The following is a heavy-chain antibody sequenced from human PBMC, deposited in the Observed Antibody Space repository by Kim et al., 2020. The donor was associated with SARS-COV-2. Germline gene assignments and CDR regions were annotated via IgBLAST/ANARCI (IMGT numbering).Heavy chain of an antibody. Sequence: GGSLRLSCAASGFTFSDSPMHWVRQASGKGLEWVGRIRSKANSYATAYAASVRGRFIISRDASKNTAYLQMNSLKTEDTAVYYCTRIPGTPFAFWDAFDIWGQGTMVTVSS. CDR2: IRSKANSYAT. J-gene: IGHJ3*02. CDR3: TRIPGTPFAFWDAFDI. CDR1: GFTFSDSP. V-gene: IGHV3-73*01. D-gene: IGHD1-1*01.